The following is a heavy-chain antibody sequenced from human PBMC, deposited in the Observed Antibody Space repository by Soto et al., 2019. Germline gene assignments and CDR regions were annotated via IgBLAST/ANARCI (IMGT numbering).Heavy chain of an antibody. J-gene: IGHJ5*02. CDR3: AKDRRIAAARWFDP. V-gene: IGHV3-30*18. Sequence: GGSLRLSCAASGFTFSSYGMHWVRQAPGKGLEWVAVISYDGSNKYYADSVKGRFTISRDNSKNTLYLQMNSLRAEDTAVYYCAKDRRIAAARWFDPWGQGTLVTVSS. D-gene: IGHD6-13*01. CDR1: GFTFSSYG. CDR2: ISYDGSNK.